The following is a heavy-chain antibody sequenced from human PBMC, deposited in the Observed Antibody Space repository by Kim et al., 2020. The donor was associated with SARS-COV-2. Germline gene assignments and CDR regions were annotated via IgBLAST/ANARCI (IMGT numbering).Heavy chain of an antibody. CDR2: INAGNGNT. D-gene: IGHD6-13*01. V-gene: IGHV1-3*01. CDR3: ARDPSIAAAGTPTQFLHYYYGMDV. CDR1: GYTFTSYA. Sequence: ASVKVSCKASGYTFTSYAMHWVRQAPGQRLEWMGWINAGNGNTKYSQKFQGRVTITRDTSASTAYMELSSLRSEDTAVYYCARDPSIAAAGTPTQFLHYYYGMDVWGQGTTVTVSS. J-gene: IGHJ6*02.